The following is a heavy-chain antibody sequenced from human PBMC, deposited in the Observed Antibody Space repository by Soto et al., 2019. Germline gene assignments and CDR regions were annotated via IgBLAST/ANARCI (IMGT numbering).Heavy chain of an antibody. D-gene: IGHD6-13*01. J-gene: IGHJ4*02. V-gene: IGHV4-31*03. CDR1: GGSISSGGYY. CDR3: ARGGIAAAAPPDY. Sequence: TLSLTCTVSGGSISSGGYYWCWIRQHPGKGLEWIGYIYYSGSTYYNPSLKSRVTISVDTSKNQFSLKLSSVTAADTAVYYCARGGIAAAAPPDYWGQGTLVT. CDR2: IYYSGST.